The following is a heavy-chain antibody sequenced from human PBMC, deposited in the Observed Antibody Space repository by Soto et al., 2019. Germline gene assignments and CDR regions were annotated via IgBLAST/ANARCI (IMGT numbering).Heavy chain of an antibody. CDR2: IYPGDSDT. Sequence: LGESLKISCKGSGYSFTSYWIGWVRQMPGKGLEWMGIIYPGDSDTRYSPSFQGQVTISADKSISTAYLQWSSLKASDTAMYYCAIQGYYDSSGLDAFDIWGQGTMVTVSS. D-gene: IGHD3-22*01. CDR1: GYSFTSYW. CDR3: AIQGYYDSSGLDAFDI. V-gene: IGHV5-51*01. J-gene: IGHJ3*02.